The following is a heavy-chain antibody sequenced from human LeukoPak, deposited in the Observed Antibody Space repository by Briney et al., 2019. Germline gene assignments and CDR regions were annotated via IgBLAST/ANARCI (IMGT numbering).Heavy chain of an antibody. CDR2: IHYTGRT. J-gene: IGHJ4*02. V-gene: IGHV4-38-2*02. CDR3: ARDSGDFIWGTKGYFFDY. D-gene: IGHD3-16*01. Sequence: SETLSLTCAVSDYSITSGYYWGWIRQSPGKGLEWIGSIHYTGRTDYIPSLKSRVTISLQPSKNQFSLNLSSVAAADTAVYYCARDSGDFIWGTKGYFFDYWGQGTLVTVSS. CDR1: DYSITSGYY.